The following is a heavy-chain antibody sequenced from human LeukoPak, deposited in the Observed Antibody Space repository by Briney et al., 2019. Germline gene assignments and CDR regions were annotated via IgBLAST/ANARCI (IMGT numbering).Heavy chain of an antibody. D-gene: IGHD6-13*01. Sequence: SETLSLTCAIYSESFSGYFWSWIRQPPGKGLEWIGEINYSGSTNYNPSLKSRVTISVDTSKNQFSLKLSSVTAADTAVYYCARYTYSSSWYLDYWGQGTLVTVSS. CDR2: INYSGST. J-gene: IGHJ4*02. V-gene: IGHV4-34*01. CDR3: ARYTYSSSWYLDY. CDR1: SESFSGYF.